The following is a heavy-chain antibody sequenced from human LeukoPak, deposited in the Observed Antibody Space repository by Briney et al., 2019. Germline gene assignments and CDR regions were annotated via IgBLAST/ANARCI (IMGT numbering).Heavy chain of an antibody. Sequence: SGGSLRLSCAASGFTFSDYSMHRVRQAPGKGLEWVAFIRYDGSNKYYADSVKGRFTISRDNSKNTLYPQMNSLRAEDTAVYYCAKDSPPYGDEPGHYFDYWGQGTLVTASS. D-gene: IGHD4-17*01. J-gene: IGHJ4*02. CDR2: IRYDGSNK. V-gene: IGHV3-30*02. CDR1: GFTFSDYS. CDR3: AKDSPPYGDEPGHYFDY.